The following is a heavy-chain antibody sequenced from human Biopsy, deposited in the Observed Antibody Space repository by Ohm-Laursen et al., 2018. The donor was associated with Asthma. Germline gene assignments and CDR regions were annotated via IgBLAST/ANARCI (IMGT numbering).Heavy chain of an antibody. CDR1: GASITSSAYY. CDR3: ARHDHRWDTYADF. CDR2: MYYGETT. J-gene: IGHJ4*02. V-gene: IGHV4-39*01. Sequence: SETLSLTWTVSGASITSSAYYWGWIRQPPGKGPEWIGSMYYGETTYYSPSLKSRVTISVDTSKNHFSLILSSVTAADTAVYYCARHDHRWDTYADFWGQGTLVTVSS. D-gene: IGHD2-2*01.